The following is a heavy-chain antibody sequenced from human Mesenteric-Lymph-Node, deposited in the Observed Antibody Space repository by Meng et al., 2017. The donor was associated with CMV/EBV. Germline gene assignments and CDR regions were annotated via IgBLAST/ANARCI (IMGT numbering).Heavy chain of an antibody. J-gene: IGHJ4*02. CDR3: VREDLVRGYDY. Sequence: GGLLRLPCAPSGFTFGAYYMNWIRQTQGKGLEWLSNISDSGTTRYYADSVKGRFTISRDNTENSLYLQMNSLRAEDTAVYYCVREDLVRGYDYWGQGALVTVSS. D-gene: IGHD3-22*01. V-gene: IGHV3-11*01. CDR1: GFTFGAYY. CDR2: ISDSGTTR.